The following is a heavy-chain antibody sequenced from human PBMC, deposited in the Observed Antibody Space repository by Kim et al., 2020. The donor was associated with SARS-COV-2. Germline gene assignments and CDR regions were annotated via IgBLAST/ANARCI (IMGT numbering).Heavy chain of an antibody. CDR2: ISGSGGST. CDR1: GFTFSSYA. CDR3: ANLGEQPPSNSYEYYYYGMDV. D-gene: IGHD5-18*01. Sequence: GGSLRLSCAASGFTFSSYAMSWVRQAPGKGLEWVSAISGSGGSTYYADSVKGRFTISRDNSKTTLYLQMNSLRAEDTAVYYCANLGEQPPSNSYEYYYYGMDVWGQGTTVTVSS. V-gene: IGHV3-23*01. J-gene: IGHJ6*02.